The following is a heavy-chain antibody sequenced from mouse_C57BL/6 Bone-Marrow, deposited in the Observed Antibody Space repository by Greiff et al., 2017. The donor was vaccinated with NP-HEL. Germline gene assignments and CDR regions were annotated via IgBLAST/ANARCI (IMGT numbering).Heavy chain of an antibody. Sequence: EVQLQQSGPELVKPGSSFPLSFPSSGYTFTDYYMNWVKQSHGKSLEWIGDINPNTGGTLCNQKFKGKATLTVDQSSSTAYMELRSLTSEDSAVYYCARDGAYYYGSSGDYFDDGGQGTTLTVTS. D-gene: IGHD1-1*01. CDR3: ARDGAYYYGSSGDYFDD. J-gene: IGHJ2*01. CDR1: GYTFTDYY. CDR2: INPNTGGT. V-gene: IGHV1-26*01.